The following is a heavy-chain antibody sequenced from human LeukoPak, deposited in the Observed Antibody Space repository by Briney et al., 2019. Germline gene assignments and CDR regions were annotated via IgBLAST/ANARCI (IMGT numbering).Heavy chain of an antibody. V-gene: IGHV3-23*01. D-gene: IGHD3-10*01. J-gene: IGHJ4*02. CDR1: GFTFSSHG. CDR3: AKVTYGSGTYGAFDY. CDR2: ISGSGDNT. Sequence: GGSLRLPCAASGFTFSSHGMSWVRQAPGKGLEGVSTISGSGDNTYYADSVKGRFTISRDNSKNTLYLQMNSLRAEDTAVYYCAKVTYGSGTYGAFDYWGQGTLVTVSS.